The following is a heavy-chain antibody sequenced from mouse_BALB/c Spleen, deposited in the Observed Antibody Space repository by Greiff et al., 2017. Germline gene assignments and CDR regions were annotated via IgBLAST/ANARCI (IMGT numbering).Heavy chain of an antibody. CDR3: ARQTSPYGNAFDY. D-gene: IGHD2-10*02. CDR1: GFTFSSYA. CDR2: ISSGGSYT. V-gene: IGHV5-9-3*01. Sequence: DVKLVESGGGLVKPGGSLKLSCAASGFTFSSYAMSWVRQTPEKRLEWVATISSGGSYTYYPDSVKGRFTISRDNAKNTLYLQMSSLRSEDTAMYYCARQTSPYGNAFDYGGQGTTLTVSS. J-gene: IGHJ2*01.